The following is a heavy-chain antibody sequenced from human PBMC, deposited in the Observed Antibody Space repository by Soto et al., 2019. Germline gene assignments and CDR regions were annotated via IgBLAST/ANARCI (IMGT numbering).Heavy chain of an antibody. D-gene: IGHD3-22*01. CDR2: INPSGGST. CDR1: GYTFTSYY. Sequence: ASVKVSCKASGYTFTSYYMHWVRQAPGQGLEWMGIINPSGGSTSYAQKFQGRVTMTRDTYTSTVYMELSSLRSEDTAVYYCARDQYYYDSSGYYYGLALGSRSFFDCWGRVTLVAVSS. J-gene: IGHJ4*02. CDR3: ARDQYYYDSSGYYYGLALGSRSFFDC. V-gene: IGHV1-46*01.